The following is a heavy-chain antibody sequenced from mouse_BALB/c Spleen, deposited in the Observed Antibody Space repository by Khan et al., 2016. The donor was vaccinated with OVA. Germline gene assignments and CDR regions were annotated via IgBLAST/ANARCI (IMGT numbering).Heavy chain of an antibody. CDR1: GYSITSDYA. D-gene: IGHD2-14*01. CDR2: ISYSGST. CDR3: ARSGYEAWFAY. J-gene: IGHJ3*01. Sequence: EVQLQESGPGLVKPSQSLSLTCTVTGYSITSDYAWNWIRQFPRNKLEWMGYISYSGSTSYNPSLKSRISITRDTSKNQFFLQLNSVTPEDTATYFCARSGYEAWFAYWGQGTLVTVSA. V-gene: IGHV3-2*02.